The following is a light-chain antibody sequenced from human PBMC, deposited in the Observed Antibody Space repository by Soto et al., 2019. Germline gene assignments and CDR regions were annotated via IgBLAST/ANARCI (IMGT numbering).Light chain of an antibody. V-gene: IGKV3D-15*01. CDR3: QQYDAWPRT. Sequence: EIVLTQSPGTLSLSPGERVTLYCKASQSVSNRYSAWYQKKPGQAPSLLLDSASSRATVAPARFSGSESGTEFTLTIDSLQSEDFAVYYCQQYDAWPRTFGQGTKVEVQ. J-gene: IGKJ1*01. CDR2: SAS. CDR1: QSVSNRY.